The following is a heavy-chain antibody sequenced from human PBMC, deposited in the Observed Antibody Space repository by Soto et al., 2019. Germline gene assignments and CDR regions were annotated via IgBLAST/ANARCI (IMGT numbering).Heavy chain of an antibody. CDR1: GYSFTSYW. Sequence: GESLKISCKGSGYSFTSYWIGWVRQMPGKGLEWMGIIYPGDSDTRYSPSFQGQVTISADKSISTAYLQWSSLKASDTAMYYCGRHHYCSGGSCQSYGMDVWGQGSTVTFS. J-gene: IGHJ6*02. CDR2: IYPGDSDT. D-gene: IGHD2-15*01. V-gene: IGHV5-51*01. CDR3: GRHHYCSGGSCQSYGMDV.